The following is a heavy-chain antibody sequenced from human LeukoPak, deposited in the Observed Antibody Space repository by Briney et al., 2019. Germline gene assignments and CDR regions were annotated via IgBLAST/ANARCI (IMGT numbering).Heavy chain of an antibody. D-gene: IGHD6-19*01. J-gene: IGHJ4*02. V-gene: IGHV3-23*01. CDR2: ISGSGGST. CDR1: GFTFGDYA. CDR3: ARAGYSSGWYYFDY. Sequence: PGGSLRLSCTASGFTFGDYAMSWVRQAPGKGLEWVSAISGSGGSTYYADSVKGRFTISRDSAKNTLFLQMDSLRAEDTAVYYCARAGYSSGWYYFDYWGQGTLVTVSS.